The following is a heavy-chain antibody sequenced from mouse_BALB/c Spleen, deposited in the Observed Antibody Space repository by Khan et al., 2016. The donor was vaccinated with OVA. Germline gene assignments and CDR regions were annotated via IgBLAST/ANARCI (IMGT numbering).Heavy chain of an antibody. V-gene: IGHV1-18*01. J-gene: IGHJ4*01. Sequence: VQLQQSGPELVKPGASVKISCKASGYTFTDYTLHWVKQSHGKGLEWIGVINPKNGVTSSNQKFKGKATLTVDKSSSTAYMECRSLTSEDSAVEYWARDAGRYWGQGTSVTVSS. CDR3: ARDAGRY. CDR2: INPKNGVT. D-gene: IGHD3-3*01. CDR1: GYTFTDYT.